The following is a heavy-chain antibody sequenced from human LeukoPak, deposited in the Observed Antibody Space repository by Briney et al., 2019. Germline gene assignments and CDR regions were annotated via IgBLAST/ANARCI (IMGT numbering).Heavy chain of an antibody. J-gene: IGHJ4*02. CDR1: GFTFSTYW. V-gene: IGHV3-20*04. D-gene: IGHD1-26*01. Sequence: GGSLRLSCAASGFTFSTYWMSWVRQGPEKGLEWVAGTTWNSGYIDYGDSMRGRFTISRDNAKNSLYLQMNGLRVEDTALYYCARSRGCTTTSCFTAFDQWGQGTLVTVSS. CDR3: ARSRGCTTTSCFTAFDQ. CDR2: TTWNSGYI.